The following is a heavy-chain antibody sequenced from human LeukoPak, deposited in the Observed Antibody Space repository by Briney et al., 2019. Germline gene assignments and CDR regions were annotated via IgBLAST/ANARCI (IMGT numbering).Heavy chain of an antibody. CDR1: GGSISSYY. CDR3: AIRNYDFWSGYYSTWFDP. CDR2: IYTSGST. D-gene: IGHD3-3*01. V-gene: IGHV4-4*07. J-gene: IGHJ5*02. Sequence: SETLSLTCTVSGGSISSYYWSWIRQPAGKGLEWIGRIYTSGSTDYNPSLKSRVTMSVDTSKNQFSLKLSSVTAADTAVYYCAIRNYDFWSGYYSTWFDPWGQGTLVTVSS.